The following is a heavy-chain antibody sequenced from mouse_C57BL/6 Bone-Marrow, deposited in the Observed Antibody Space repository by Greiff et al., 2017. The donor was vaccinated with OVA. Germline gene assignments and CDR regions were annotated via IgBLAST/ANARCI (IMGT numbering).Heavy chain of an antibody. CDR3: ARHYYYASISIYFDY. V-gene: IGHV1-62-2*01. D-gene: IGHD1-1*01. CDR1: GYTFTEYT. Sequence: VQLQQSGAELVKPGASVKLSCKASGYTFTEYTIHWVKQRSGQGLEWIGWFYPGSGSIKYNEKFKDKATLTADKSSSTVYMELSRLKSVDSAVSFCARHYYYASISIYFDYWGQGTTLTVSS. CDR2: FYPGSGSI. J-gene: IGHJ2*01.